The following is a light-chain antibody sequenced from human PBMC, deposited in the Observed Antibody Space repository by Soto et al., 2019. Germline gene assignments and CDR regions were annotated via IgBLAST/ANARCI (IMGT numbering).Light chain of an antibody. CDR1: QSVSSSY. Sequence: EIVLTQSPGPLSLSPGERATLSCRASQSVSSSYLAWYQQKSGQAPRLLIYGASSRATGIPDRFSGSGSGTDFTLTISRLEPDDFTVYYCQYYGSSSLFGGGTKVEIK. V-gene: IGKV3-20*01. CDR2: GAS. CDR3: QYYGSSSL. J-gene: IGKJ4*01.